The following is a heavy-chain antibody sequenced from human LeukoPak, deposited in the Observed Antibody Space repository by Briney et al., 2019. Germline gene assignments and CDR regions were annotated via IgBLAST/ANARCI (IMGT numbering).Heavy chain of an antibody. CDR3: ADQLLSGYYYYMDV. CDR2: IRYDGSNK. Sequence: GGSLRLSCAASGFTFSSYGMHWVRQAPGKGLEWVAFIRYDGSNKYYADSVKGRFTISRDNSKNTLYLQMNSLRAEDTAVYYCADQLLSGYYYYMDVWGKGTTVTVSS. V-gene: IGHV3-30*02. J-gene: IGHJ6*03. CDR1: GFTFSSYG. D-gene: IGHD2-2*01.